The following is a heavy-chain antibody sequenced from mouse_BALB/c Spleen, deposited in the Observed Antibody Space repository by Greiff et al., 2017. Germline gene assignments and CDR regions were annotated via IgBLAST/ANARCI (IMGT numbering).Heavy chain of an antibody. D-gene: IGHD1-1*01. V-gene: IGHV3-6*02. CDR3: ARDITTVVATGFDY. Sequence: EVKVEESGPGLVKPSQSLSLTCSVTGYSITSGYYWNWIRQFPGNKLEWMGYISYDGSNNYNPSLKNRISITRDTSKNQFFLKLNSVTTEDTATYYCARDITTVVATGFDYWGQGTTLTVSS. CDR1: GYSITSGYY. J-gene: IGHJ2*01. CDR2: ISYDGSN.